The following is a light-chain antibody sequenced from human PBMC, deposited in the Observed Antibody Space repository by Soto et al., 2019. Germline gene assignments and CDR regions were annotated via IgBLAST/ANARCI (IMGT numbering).Light chain of an antibody. V-gene: IGKV1-33*01. Sequence: IQLTQSPSSLSASVGESVTITCRASQDIDNYLNWYQHRPGEAPKLLIYAASYLEAGVPGRFRGSGSGTHFSFTITSLQPEDSATYYYQQHDTRPTWTFGQGTRLEI. J-gene: IGKJ5*01. CDR1: QDIDNY. CDR2: AAS. CDR3: QQHDTRPTWT.